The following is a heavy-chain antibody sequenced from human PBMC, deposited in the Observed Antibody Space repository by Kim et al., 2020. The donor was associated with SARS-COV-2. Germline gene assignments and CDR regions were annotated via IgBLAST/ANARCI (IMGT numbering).Heavy chain of an antibody. Sequence: GESLKISCKGSGYSFTSYWIGWVRQMPGKGLEWMGIIYPGDSDTRYSPSFQGQVTISADKSISTAYLQWSSLKASDTAMYYCARRGDILTGYYFFAKRTEFDYWGQGTLVTVSS. J-gene: IGHJ4*02. CDR3: ARRGDILTGYYFFAKRTEFDY. CDR2: IYPGDSDT. V-gene: IGHV5-51*01. CDR1: GYSFTSYW. D-gene: IGHD3-9*01.